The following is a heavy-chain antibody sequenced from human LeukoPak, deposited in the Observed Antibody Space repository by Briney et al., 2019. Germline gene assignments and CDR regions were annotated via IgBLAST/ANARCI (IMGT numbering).Heavy chain of an antibody. CDR3: ARDQGYGQRTFDY. J-gene: IGHJ4*02. Sequence: SETLSLTCTVSGYSITSGYYWGWIRQPPGKGLEWIGSIYHSGNTYCNPSLKSRVTISVDTSKNQFSLKLSSVTAADTAVYYCARDQGYGQRTFDYWGQGTLVTVSS. V-gene: IGHV4-38-2*02. D-gene: IGHD5-18*01. CDR2: IYHSGNT. CDR1: GYSITSGYY.